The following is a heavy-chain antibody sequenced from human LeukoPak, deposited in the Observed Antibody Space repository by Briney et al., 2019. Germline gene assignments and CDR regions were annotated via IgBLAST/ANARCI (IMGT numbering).Heavy chain of an antibody. J-gene: IGHJ4*02. CDR1: GYTLTELS. V-gene: IGHV1-24*01. Sequence: ASVKVSCRVSGYTLTELSMHWVRQAPGKGLEWMGGFDPEDGETIYAQKFQGRVTMTEVTSTDTAYMELSSLRSEDTAVYYCAAPYYYGSGSAKFDYWGQGTLVTASS. D-gene: IGHD3-10*01. CDR2: FDPEDGET. CDR3: AAPYYYGSGSAKFDY.